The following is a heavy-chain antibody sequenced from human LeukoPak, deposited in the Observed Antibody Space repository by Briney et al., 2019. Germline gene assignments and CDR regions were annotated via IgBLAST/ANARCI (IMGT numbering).Heavy chain of an antibody. D-gene: IGHD2-15*01. CDR1: GGSFSGYY. CDR2: INHSGST. Sequence: PSETLSLTCAVYGGSFSGYYWSWFRQPPGKGLEWIGEINHSGSTNYNPSLKSRVTISVDTSKNQFSLKLSSVTAADTAVYYCARGVVRGPFDYWGQRTLVTVSS. V-gene: IGHV4-34*01. CDR3: ARGVVRGPFDY. J-gene: IGHJ4*02.